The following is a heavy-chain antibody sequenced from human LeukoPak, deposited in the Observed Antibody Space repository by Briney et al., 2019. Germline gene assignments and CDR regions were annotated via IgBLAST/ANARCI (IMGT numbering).Heavy chain of an antibody. Sequence: ASEKVSCKASGYTFTSYSISWVRQAPGQRLEWMGWSSAYNGNTNYAQKLQGIVTMTTDTSTSTAYMELRSLRSDDTAVYYCARDPYYYDSSGYYDWGQGTLVTVSS. D-gene: IGHD3-22*01. CDR3: ARDPYYYDSSGYYD. CDR1: GYTFTSYS. J-gene: IGHJ4*02. V-gene: IGHV1-18*01. CDR2: SSAYNGNT.